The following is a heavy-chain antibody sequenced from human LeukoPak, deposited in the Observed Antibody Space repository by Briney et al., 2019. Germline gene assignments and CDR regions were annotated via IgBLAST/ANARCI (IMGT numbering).Heavy chain of an antibody. CDR3: ARADGDYYDSSGPYYFDY. J-gene: IGHJ4*02. CDR1: GGSISSGSYY. V-gene: IGHV4-31*03. Sequence: SETLSLTCSVSGGSISSGSYYWSWIRQHPGKGLEWIGYIYYSGSTYYNPSLKSRVAISEDTSKNQFSLKLCSVTAADTAVYYCARADGDYYDSSGPYYFDYWGQGTLVSVSS. D-gene: IGHD3-22*01. CDR2: IYYSGST.